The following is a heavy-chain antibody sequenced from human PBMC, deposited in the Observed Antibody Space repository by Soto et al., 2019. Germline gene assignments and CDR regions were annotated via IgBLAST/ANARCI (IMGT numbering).Heavy chain of an antibody. V-gene: IGHV3-43D*04. Sequence: GGSLRLSCAASGFTFDDYSMHWVRQAPGKGLEWVSLISWDGGSTYYADSVKGRFTISRDNSKNSLYLQMNSLRAEDTALYYCAMDLFPFLPTPGAFDIWGQGTMVTVSS. CDR1: GFTFDDYS. J-gene: IGHJ3*02. CDR2: ISWDGGST. CDR3: AMDLFPFLPTPGAFDI.